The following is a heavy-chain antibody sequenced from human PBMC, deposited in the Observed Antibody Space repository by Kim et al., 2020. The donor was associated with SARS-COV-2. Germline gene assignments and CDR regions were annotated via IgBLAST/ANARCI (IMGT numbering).Heavy chain of an antibody. J-gene: IGHJ4*02. CDR1: GGSISSSNW. CDR2: IYHSGST. D-gene: IGHD3-22*01. Sequence: SETLSLTCAVSGGSISSSNWWSWVRQPPGKGLEWIGDIYHSGSTNYNPSLKSRVTISVAKSKNQFSLKLSSVTAADTAVYYCASGKNRGYYYVAFDYWGQGTLVTVSS. CDR3: ASGKNRGYYYVAFDY. V-gene: IGHV4-4*02.